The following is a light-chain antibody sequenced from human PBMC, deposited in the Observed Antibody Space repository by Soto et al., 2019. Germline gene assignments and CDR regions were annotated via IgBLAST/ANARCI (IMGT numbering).Light chain of an antibody. Sequence: QSVLTQSPSASASPGASVTLTCTLSSGHSSYAIAWHQQQPEKGPRYLMKLNSDGSHSKGDGIPDRFSGSSSGAERYLTISRLQSEDEADYYCQTWGAGMPVFGGGTKLTVL. CDR1: SGHSSYA. V-gene: IGLV4-69*01. J-gene: IGLJ3*02. CDR3: QTWGAGMPV. CDR2: LNSDGSH.